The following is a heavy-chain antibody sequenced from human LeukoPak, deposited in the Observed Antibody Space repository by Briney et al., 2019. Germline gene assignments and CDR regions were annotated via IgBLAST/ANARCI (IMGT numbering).Heavy chain of an antibody. CDR3: EVTMVRGVIIKDY. V-gene: IGHV1-2*02. Sequence: ASVKVSCKASGYTFTGYYMHWVRQAPGQGLEWMGWINPNSGGTNYAQKFQGRVTMTRDTSISTAYMELSRLRSDDTAVYYCEVTMVRGVIIKDYWGQGTLVTVSS. J-gene: IGHJ4*02. CDR2: INPNSGGT. D-gene: IGHD3-10*01. CDR1: GYTFTGYY.